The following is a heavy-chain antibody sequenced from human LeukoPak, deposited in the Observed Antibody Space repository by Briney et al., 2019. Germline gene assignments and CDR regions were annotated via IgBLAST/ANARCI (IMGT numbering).Heavy chain of an antibody. Sequence: SETLSLTCTVSGGSISSSSYYWGWIRQPPGKGLEWIGSIYYSGSTYYNPSLKSRVTISVDTSTNQFSLKLSSVTAADTAVYYCARRDCSSTSCYSRSGYMDVWGKGTTVTVSS. CDR2: IYYSGST. J-gene: IGHJ6*03. D-gene: IGHD2-2*01. CDR3: ARRDCSSTSCYSRSGYMDV. CDR1: GGSISSSSYY. V-gene: IGHV4-39*01.